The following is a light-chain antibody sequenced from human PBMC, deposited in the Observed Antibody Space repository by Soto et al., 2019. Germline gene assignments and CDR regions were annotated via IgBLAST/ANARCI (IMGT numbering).Light chain of an antibody. V-gene: IGLV1-44*01. CDR2: SNN. CDR1: SSNIGSNT. J-gene: IGLJ1*01. Sequence: QSALTQPPSAPGTPWQRVTISCSGSSSNIGSNTVNWYQQLPGTAPKLLIYSNNQRPSGVPDRFSGSKSGTSASLAISGLQSEDEADYYCAAWDDSLYGYVFGTGTKVTVL. CDR3: AAWDDSLYGYV.